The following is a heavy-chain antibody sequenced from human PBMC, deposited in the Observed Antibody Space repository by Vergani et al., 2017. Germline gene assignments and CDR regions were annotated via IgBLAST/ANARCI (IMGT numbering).Heavy chain of an antibody. CDR3: ARSGGRHTVTTAANY. CDR2: ISYDGSNK. Sequence: QVQLVESGGGVVQPGRSLRLSCAASGFTFSSYAMHWVRQAPGKGLEWVEVISYDGSNKYYADSVKGRFTISRDNSKNTLYLQMNSLRAEDTAVYYCARSGGRHTVTTAANYWGQGTLVTVSS. V-gene: IGHV3-30*01. D-gene: IGHD4-17*01. CDR1: GFTFSSYA. J-gene: IGHJ4*02.